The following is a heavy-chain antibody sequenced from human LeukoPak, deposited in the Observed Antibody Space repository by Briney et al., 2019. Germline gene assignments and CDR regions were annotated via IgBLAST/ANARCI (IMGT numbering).Heavy chain of an antibody. D-gene: IGHD1-14*01. J-gene: IGHJ4*02. CDR3: ARDLTWNQVDF. CDR2: IYFDGTIT. V-gene: IGHV3-74*01. Sequence: GGSLRLSCAASGFTFTNHWMHWVRQAPGKGPRWVSRIYFDGTITTYADSVEGGFTISRDNTKNMLYLQMNSLRVDDTAVYYCARDLTWNQVDFWGQGTLVTVSS. CDR1: GFTFTNHW.